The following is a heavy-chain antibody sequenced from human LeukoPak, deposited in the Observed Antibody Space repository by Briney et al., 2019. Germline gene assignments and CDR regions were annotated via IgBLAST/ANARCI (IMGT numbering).Heavy chain of an antibody. V-gene: IGHV3-21*01. CDR2: ISSSSSYI. J-gene: IGHJ3*02. D-gene: IGHD5-12*01. CDR1: GFTFSSYS. CDR3: ARDRRGYGGYEGDAFDI. Sequence: GGSLRLSCAASGFTFSSYSMNWVRQAPGKGLEWVSSISSSSSYIYYADSVKGRFTISRDNAKNSLYLQMNSLRAEDTAVYYCARDRRGYGGYEGDAFDIWGQGTMVTVSS.